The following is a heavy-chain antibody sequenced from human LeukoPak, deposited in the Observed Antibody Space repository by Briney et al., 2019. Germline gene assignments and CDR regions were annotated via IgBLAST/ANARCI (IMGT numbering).Heavy chain of an antibody. V-gene: IGHV3-9*01. CDR3: ARGRLAKTVAGTWYFDY. Sequence: PGGSLRLSCAASGFTFDDYAMHWVRQAPGKGLEWVSGISWNSGSIGYADSVKGRFTISRDNAKNSLYLQMNSLRAEDTAVYYCARGRLAKTVAGTWYFDYWGQGTLVTVSS. D-gene: IGHD6-19*01. CDR2: ISWNSGSI. J-gene: IGHJ4*02. CDR1: GFTFDDYA.